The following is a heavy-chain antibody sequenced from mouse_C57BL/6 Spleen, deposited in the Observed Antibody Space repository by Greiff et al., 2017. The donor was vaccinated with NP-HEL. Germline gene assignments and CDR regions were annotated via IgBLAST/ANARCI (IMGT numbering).Heavy chain of an antibody. CDR2: ISSGSSTI. CDR1: GFTFSDYG. V-gene: IGHV5-17*01. Sequence: EVKLVESGGGLVKPGGSLKLSCAASGFTFSDYGMHWVRQAPEKGLEWVAYISSGSSTIYYADTVKGRFTISRDNAKNTLFLQMTSLRSEDTAMYYCARPPDYDGYYAAYWGQGTLVTVSA. CDR3: ARPPDYDGYYAAY. D-gene: IGHD2-3*01. J-gene: IGHJ3*01.